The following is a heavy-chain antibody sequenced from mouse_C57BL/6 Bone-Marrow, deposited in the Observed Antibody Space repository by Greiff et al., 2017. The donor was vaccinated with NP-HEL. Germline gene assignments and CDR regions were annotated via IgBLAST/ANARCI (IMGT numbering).Heavy chain of an antibody. D-gene: IGHD2-2*01. V-gene: IGHV3-1*01. CDR2: ISYSGST. Sequence: VQLKESGPGMVKPSQSLSLTCTVTGYSITSGYDWHWIRHFPGNKLEWMGYISYSGSTNYNPSLKSRISITHDTSKNHFFLKLNSVTTEDTATYYCARGAMVTGFAYWGQGTLVTVSA. CDR3: ARGAMVTGFAY. J-gene: IGHJ3*01. CDR1: GYSITSGYD.